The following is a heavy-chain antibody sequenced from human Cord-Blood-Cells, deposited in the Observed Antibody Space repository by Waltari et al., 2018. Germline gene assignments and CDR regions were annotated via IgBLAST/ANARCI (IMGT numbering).Heavy chain of an antibody. CDR2: ISYDGSNK. D-gene: IGHD1-7*01. CDR3: ARGEDNWNYGAFDI. CDR1: GFTSSSYA. V-gene: IGHV3-30*04. J-gene: IGHJ3*02. Sequence: QVQLVESGGGVVQPGRSLRLSCAASGFTSSSYAMHWVRQAPGKGLEWVAVISYDGSNKYYADSVKGRFTISRDNSKNTLYLQMNSLRAEDTAVYYCARGEDNWNYGAFDIWGQGTMVTVSS.